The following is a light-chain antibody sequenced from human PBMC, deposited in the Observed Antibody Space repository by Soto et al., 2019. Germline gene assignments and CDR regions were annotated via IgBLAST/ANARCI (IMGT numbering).Light chain of an antibody. CDR1: NSNIGGNS. CDR3: GSWDSSLSAYV. J-gene: IGLJ1*01. CDR2: DDD. V-gene: IGLV1-51*01. Sequence: QSVMTQPPSVSAAPGQRVTISCSGSNSNIGGNSVSWYQQLPGTAPKLLIYDDDKRPSGIPDRFSGSKSGTSATLGITGFQTWDEADYYCGSWDSSLSAYVFGTGTKLTVL.